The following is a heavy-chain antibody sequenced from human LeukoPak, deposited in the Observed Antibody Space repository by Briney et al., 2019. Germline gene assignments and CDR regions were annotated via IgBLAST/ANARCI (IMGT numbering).Heavy chain of an antibody. CDR3: ARYWIRDYFDY. J-gene: IGHJ4*02. D-gene: IGHD5-18*01. Sequence: PGGSLRLSCAASGFTFSSYAMHWVRQAPGKGLEWVAVISYDGSNKYYADSVKGRFTISRDNSKNTLYLQMNSLRAEDTAVYYCARYWIRDYFDYWGQGTLVTVSS. CDR1: GFTFSSYA. CDR2: ISYDGSNK. V-gene: IGHV3-30-3*01.